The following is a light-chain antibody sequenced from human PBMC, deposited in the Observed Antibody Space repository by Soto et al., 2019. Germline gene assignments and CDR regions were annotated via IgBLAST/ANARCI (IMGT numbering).Light chain of an antibody. CDR3: QQSSSIPALA. CDR1: QSINSY. V-gene: IGKV1-39*01. J-gene: IGKJ4*01. CDR2: AAS. Sequence: DLQMTQSPSSLSASVGDRVTITCRASQSINSYLNWYQQKPGKAPKLLIYAASSMQSGVPSRFSGSGSGTDFTLTISSLPPEDSATYYCQQSSSIPALAFGGGTKVEIK.